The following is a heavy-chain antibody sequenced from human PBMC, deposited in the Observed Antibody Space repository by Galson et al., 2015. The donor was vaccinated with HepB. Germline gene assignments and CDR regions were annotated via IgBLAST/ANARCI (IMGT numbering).Heavy chain of an antibody. V-gene: IGHV1-24*01. CDR3: ATNPPPFGGVIVPPGY. CDR2: FDPEDGET. Sequence: SVKVSCKVSGYTLTELSMHWVRQAPGKGLEWMGGFDPEDGETIYAQKFQGRVTMTEDTSTDTAYMELSSLRSEDTAVYYCATNPPPFGGVIVPPGYWGQGTLVTVSS. J-gene: IGHJ4*02. D-gene: IGHD3-16*02. CDR1: GYTLTELS.